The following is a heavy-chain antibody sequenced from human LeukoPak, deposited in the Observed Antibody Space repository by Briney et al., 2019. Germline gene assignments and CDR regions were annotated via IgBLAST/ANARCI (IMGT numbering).Heavy chain of an antibody. J-gene: IGHJ6*04. CDR1: GLTFSYFA. CDR2: VSSNGDKT. CDR3: ARGGYCSTTSCYEGSGDYYYGMDV. D-gene: IGHD2-2*01. V-gene: IGHV3-64*02. Sequence: PGGSLRLSCAASGLTFSYFAMHWVRQAPGKGLEYISAVSSNGDKTYYADSVKGRFSISRDNSKNTLYLQMGSLRAEDMAVYYCARGGYCSTTSCYEGSGDYYYGMDVWGRGTTVTVSS.